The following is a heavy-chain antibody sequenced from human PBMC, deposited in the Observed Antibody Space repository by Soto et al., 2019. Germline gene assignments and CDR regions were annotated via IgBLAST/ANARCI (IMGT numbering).Heavy chain of an antibody. CDR3: VRDSSGWYRVYNWFDP. Sequence: GGSLRLSCSASGFTFSSYAMHWVRQAPGKGLEYVSAISSNGGSTYYADSVKGRFTISRDNSKITLYLQMSSLRAEDTAVYYCVRDSSGWYRVYNWFDPWGQGTLVTVSS. CDR2: ISSNGGST. CDR1: GFTFSSYA. J-gene: IGHJ5*02. D-gene: IGHD6-19*01. V-gene: IGHV3-64D*06.